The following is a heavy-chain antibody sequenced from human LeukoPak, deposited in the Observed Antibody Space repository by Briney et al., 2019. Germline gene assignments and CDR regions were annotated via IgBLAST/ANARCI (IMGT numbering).Heavy chain of an antibody. Sequence: GASVKVSCKASGYTFTGYYMHWVRQAPGQGLEWMGWINPNSGGTNYAQKFQGRVTMTRDTSISTAYMELSRLRSDDTAVYYCARAEYSSGPREDAFDIWGQGTMVTVSS. CDR1: GYTFTGYY. CDR2: INPNSGGT. D-gene: IGHD6-19*01. CDR3: ARAEYSSGPREDAFDI. V-gene: IGHV1-2*02. J-gene: IGHJ3*02.